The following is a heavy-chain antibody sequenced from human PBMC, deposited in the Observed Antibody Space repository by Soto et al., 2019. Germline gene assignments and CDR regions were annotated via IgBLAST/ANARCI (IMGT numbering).Heavy chain of an antibody. CDR2: IYYGGTT. V-gene: IGHV4-38-2*02. CDR1: VYASSIRSY. D-gene: IGHD6-19*01. CDR3: PRVAVIVVAGSNFGY. J-gene: IGHJ4*01. Sequence: SQTLSLTCTVAVYASSIRSYCSCIRQRPGKERAWIARIYYGGTTFSNPSLKSRITRSVDTSNMQFSLKLTCVTDAPTAPYYCPRVAVIVVAGSNFGYW.